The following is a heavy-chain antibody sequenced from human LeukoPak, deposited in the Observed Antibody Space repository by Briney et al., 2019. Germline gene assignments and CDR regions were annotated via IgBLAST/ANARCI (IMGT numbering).Heavy chain of an antibody. CDR3: ARAPRDGYNYDDY. V-gene: IGHV3-21*01. J-gene: IGHJ4*02. Sequence: PGGSLRLSCAASGFTFSSYTMNWVRQAPGKGLEWLSSIGGTSNYIYYADSLKGRFTISRDNAKNSLYLQMNSLRAEDTAVYYCARAPRDGYNYDDYWGQGTLVTVSS. D-gene: IGHD5-24*01. CDR1: GFTFSSYT. CDR2: IGGTSNYI.